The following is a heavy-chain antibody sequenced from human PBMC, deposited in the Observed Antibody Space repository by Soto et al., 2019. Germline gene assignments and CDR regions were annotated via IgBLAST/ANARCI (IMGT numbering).Heavy chain of an antibody. CDR2: IYYSGST. CDR1: GGSISSGGYY. CDR3: ARGGDGSGSSPRKYYYYMDV. D-gene: IGHD3-10*01. J-gene: IGHJ6*03. Sequence: SETLSLTCTVSGGSISSGGYYWSWIRQHPGKGLEWIGYIYYSGSTYYNPSLKSRVTISVDTSKNQFSLKLSSVTAADTAVYYCARGGDGSGSSPRKYYYYMDVWGKGTTVTVSS. V-gene: IGHV4-31*03.